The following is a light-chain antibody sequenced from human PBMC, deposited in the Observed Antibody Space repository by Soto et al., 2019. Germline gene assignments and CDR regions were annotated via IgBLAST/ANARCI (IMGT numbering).Light chain of an antibody. Sequence: EIVLTQSPGTLSLSPGEKATLSCRASQSVGDTFLSWYQQKPGLAPRPLTYGVTNRATGSPDRFSGSGSGTDFILTISRLEPEDFALYYCGQFVSSPPRTFGQGTMVEIK. CDR1: QSVGDTF. J-gene: IGKJ1*01. CDR3: GQFVSSPPRT. CDR2: GVT. V-gene: IGKV3-20*01.